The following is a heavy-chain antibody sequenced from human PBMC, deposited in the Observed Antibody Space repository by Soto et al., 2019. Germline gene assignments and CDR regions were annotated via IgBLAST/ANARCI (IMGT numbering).Heavy chain of an antibody. Sequence: EVQLVESGGGLAKPGGSLRLSCAASGFMISTYNMNWVRQAPGKGLEWVSYISSSSRYTYFADSVKGRFTISRDNAENSVHLQMNSLRAEDTGVYYCARGRSGTGDGMDVWGPGTTVTVSS. J-gene: IGHJ6*02. V-gene: IGHV3-21*01. CDR2: ISSSSRYT. D-gene: IGHD3-10*01. CDR1: GFMISTYN. CDR3: ARGRSGTGDGMDV.